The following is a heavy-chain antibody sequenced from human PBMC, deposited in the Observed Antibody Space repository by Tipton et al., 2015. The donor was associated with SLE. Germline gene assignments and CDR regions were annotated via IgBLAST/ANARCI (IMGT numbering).Heavy chain of an antibody. Sequence: TLSLTCTASGGSISSYYWSWVRQSPGKGLEWIGNIFYSGITNDNPSLKSRITISVDSFKNQFSLRLNSVTAADTAIYYCARNLGPTEDTSGYTDVFDVWGQGTMVTVSS. D-gene: IGHD1-1*01. J-gene: IGHJ3*01. CDR3: ARNLGPTEDTSGYTDVFDV. CDR1: GGSISSYY. V-gene: IGHV4-59*01. CDR2: IFYSGIT.